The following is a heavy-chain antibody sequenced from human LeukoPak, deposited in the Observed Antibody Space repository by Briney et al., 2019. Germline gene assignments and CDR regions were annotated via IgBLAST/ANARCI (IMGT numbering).Heavy chain of an antibody. CDR3: ASRRDSSNYPRDAFDI. CDR1: GYTFIGYY. Sequence: GASVKVSCEASGYTFIGYYMHWVRQAPGQGLEWMGWINPNSGGTNYAQKFQGRVTMTRDTSISTAYMEPSRLRSDDTAVYYCASRRDSSNYPRDAFDIWGQGTLVTVSS. CDR2: INPNSGGT. V-gene: IGHV1-2*02. D-gene: IGHD3-22*01. J-gene: IGHJ3*02.